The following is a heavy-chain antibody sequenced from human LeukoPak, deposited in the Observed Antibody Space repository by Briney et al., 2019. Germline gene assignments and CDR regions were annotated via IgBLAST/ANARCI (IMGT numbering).Heavy chain of an antibody. CDR3: ARAKGYSSSWYNWFDP. Sequence: SETLSLTCAVYGGSFSGYYWSWIRQPPGKGLEWIGEINHSGSTNYNPSLKSRVTISVDTSKNQFSLKLSSVTAADTAVYYCARAKGYSSSWYNWFDPWGQGTLVTVS. CDR2: INHSGST. CDR1: GGSFSGYY. D-gene: IGHD6-13*01. J-gene: IGHJ5*02. V-gene: IGHV4-34*01.